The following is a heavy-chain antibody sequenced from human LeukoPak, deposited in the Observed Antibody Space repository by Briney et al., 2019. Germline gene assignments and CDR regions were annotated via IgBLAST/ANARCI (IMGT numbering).Heavy chain of an antibody. CDR3: AKAPNWNPFGWFDP. D-gene: IGHD1-20*01. Sequence: GGSLRLSCAASGFTFEDNGMSWVRQAPGKGLEWVSTISVRGGTCITTYYADSVKGRFTISRDNSKSTLYLQMNSLRAEDTAVYYCAKAPNWNPFGWFDPWGQGTLVTVSS. V-gene: IGHV3-23*01. CDR1: GFTFEDNG. J-gene: IGHJ5*02. CDR2: ISVRGGTCITT.